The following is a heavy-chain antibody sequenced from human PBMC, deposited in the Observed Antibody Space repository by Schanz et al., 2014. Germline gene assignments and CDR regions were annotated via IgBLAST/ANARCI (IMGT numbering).Heavy chain of an antibody. Sequence: EVQLVESGGGLVQPGGSLRLSCAASGFSIRNHDMHWVRQATGAGLEWVSAIGTAGDTFYLDSVKGRFTISRDNSKNTLYLQMNSLRAEDTAVYYCARDLEGYDGGGGGFDPWGQGTLVTVSS. CDR3: ARDLEGYDGGGGGFDP. D-gene: IGHD2-21*01. CDR1: GFSIRNHD. CDR2: IGTAGDT. J-gene: IGHJ5*02. V-gene: IGHV3-13*04.